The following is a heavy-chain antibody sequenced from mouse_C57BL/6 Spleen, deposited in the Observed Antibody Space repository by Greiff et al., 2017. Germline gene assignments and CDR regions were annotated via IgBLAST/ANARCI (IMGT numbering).Heavy chain of an antibody. CDR1: GYSFTDYN. CDR3: ASGATVVATPLDY. CDR2: INPNYGTT. J-gene: IGHJ2*01. V-gene: IGHV1-39*01. D-gene: IGHD1-1*01. Sequence: VQLQQSGPALVKPGASVQISCKASGYSFTDYNMNWVKQSNGKSLEWIGVINPNYGTTSYNQKFKGKATLTVDQSSSTAYMQLNSLNAEYSAVYYWASGATVVATPLDYWGHGTTLTVSS.